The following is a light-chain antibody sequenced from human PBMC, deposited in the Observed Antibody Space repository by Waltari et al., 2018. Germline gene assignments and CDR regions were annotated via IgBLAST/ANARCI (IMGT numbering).Light chain of an antibody. V-gene: IGKV3-15*01. CDR3: QQYDNWPRT. J-gene: IGKJ1*01. Sequence: EIVMTQSPATLSVSPRESATLSCRASQSISGNLAWYQQKPGQAPRLLIYGASTRATGTPARFSGSGSGTEFSLTISSLQSGDFAVYYCQQYDNWPRTFGQGTMVEIK. CDR2: GAS. CDR1: QSISGN.